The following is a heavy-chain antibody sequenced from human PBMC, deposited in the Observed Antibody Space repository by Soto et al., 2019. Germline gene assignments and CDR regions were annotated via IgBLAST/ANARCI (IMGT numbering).Heavy chain of an antibody. CDR1: GGSISSYY. CDR2: IYYSGST. CDR3: ARVSGGITMVRGMYYYYYGMDV. V-gene: IGHV4-59*01. D-gene: IGHD3-10*01. J-gene: IGHJ6*02. Sequence: SETLSLTCTVSGGSISSYYWSWIRQPPGKGLEWIGYIYYSGSTNYNPSLKSRVTISVDTSKNQFSLKLSSVTAADTAVYYCARVSGGITMVRGMYYYYYGMDVWGQGTTVTAP.